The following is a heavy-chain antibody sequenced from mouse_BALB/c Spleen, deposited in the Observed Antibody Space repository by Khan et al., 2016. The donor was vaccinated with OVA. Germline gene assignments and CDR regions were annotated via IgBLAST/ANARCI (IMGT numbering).Heavy chain of an antibody. D-gene: IGHD1-1*01. CDR1: GYTFINYW. CDR2: INPSTGYT. CDR3: ARRGLRWDFDY. J-gene: IGHJ2*01. Sequence: VQLQQSGAELAKPGASVKMSCKASGYTFINYWILWVKQRPGQGLEWIGYINPSTGYTEYNQNFKDKATLTADTSSSTAYRQLSSLTSEDSAVYYCARRGLRWDFDYWGQGTTLTVSS. V-gene: IGHV1-7*01.